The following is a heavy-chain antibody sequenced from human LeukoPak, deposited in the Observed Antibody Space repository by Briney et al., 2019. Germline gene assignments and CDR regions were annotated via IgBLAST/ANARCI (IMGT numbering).Heavy chain of an antibody. CDR1: GFTFSSYA. D-gene: IGHD6-13*01. J-gene: IGHJ6*02. Sequence: VQPGRSLRLPCAASGFTFSSYAMHWVRQAPGKGLEWVAVISYDGSNKYYADSVKGRFTISRDNSKNTLYLQMNSLRAEDTAVYYCARGGSSWPYYYYCGMDVWGQGTTVTVSS. CDR3: ARGGSSWPYYYYCGMDV. CDR2: ISYDGSNK. V-gene: IGHV3-30-3*01.